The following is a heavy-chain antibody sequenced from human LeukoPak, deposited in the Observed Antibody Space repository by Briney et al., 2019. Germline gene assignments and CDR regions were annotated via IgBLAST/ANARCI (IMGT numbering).Heavy chain of an antibody. V-gene: IGHV1-2*04. CDR1: GYTFTGYY. CDR2: INPNSGGT. Sequence: ASVKVSCKASGYTFTGYYMHWVRQAPGQGLEWMGWINPNSGGTNYAQKFQGWVTMTRDTSISTAYMELSRLRSDDTAVYYCARGGNTYYYDSSGYDAFDIWGQGTMVTVSS. J-gene: IGHJ3*02. D-gene: IGHD3-22*01. CDR3: ARGGNTYYYDSSGYDAFDI.